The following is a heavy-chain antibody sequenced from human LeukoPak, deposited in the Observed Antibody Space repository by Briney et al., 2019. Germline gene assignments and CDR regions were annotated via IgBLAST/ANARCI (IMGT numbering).Heavy chain of an antibody. CDR2: INPSGGST. CDR1: GYTFTDYY. D-gene: IGHD3-9*01. V-gene: IGHV1-46*01. CDR3: ARAMTDYDILTGLMSYYYMDV. Sequence: ASVRVSCKASGYTFTDYYIHWVRQAPGQGLEWMGIINPSGGSTSYAQKFQGRVTMTRDTSTSTVYMELSSLRSEDTDVYYCARAMTDYDILTGLMSYYYMDVSGKGTTVTISS. J-gene: IGHJ6*03.